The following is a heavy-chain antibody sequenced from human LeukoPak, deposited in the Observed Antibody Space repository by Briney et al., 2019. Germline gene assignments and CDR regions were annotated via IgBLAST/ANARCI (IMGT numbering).Heavy chain of an antibody. CDR3: ALIAARPEYYYYMDV. Sequence: ASVKVSCKASGYTFTGYYMHWVRQAPGQGLEWMGWINPNSGGTNYAQKFQGRVTMARDTSISTAYMELSRLRSDDTAVYYCALIAARPEYYYYMDVWGKGTTVTVSS. CDR2: INPNSGGT. CDR1: GYTFTGYY. D-gene: IGHD6-6*01. J-gene: IGHJ6*03. V-gene: IGHV1-2*02.